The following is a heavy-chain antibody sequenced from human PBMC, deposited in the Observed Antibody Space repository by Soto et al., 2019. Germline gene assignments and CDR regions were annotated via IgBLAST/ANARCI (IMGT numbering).Heavy chain of an antibody. CDR3: ARQIYDSDTGPNFQYYFDS. J-gene: IGHJ4*02. Sequence: GESLKISCKASGYTFSSYWIAWVRQMPGKGLEWMGVVYPGDSDTRYSPSFEGHVTISADKSISTAYLQWGSLKASDTAMYYCARQIYDSDTGPNFQYYFDSWGQGTPVTVSS. CDR2: VYPGDSDT. V-gene: IGHV5-51*01. CDR1: GYTFSSYW. D-gene: IGHD3-22*01.